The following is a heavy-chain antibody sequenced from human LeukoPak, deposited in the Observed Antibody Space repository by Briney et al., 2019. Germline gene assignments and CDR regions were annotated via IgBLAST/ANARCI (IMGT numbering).Heavy chain of an antibody. Sequence: GGSLRLSCAASGFTFSSYSMNWIRQAPGKGLEWVSSISSSSSYIYYADSVKGRFTISRDNAKNSLYLQMNSLRAEDTAVYYCARMGRGSSSWYGPFDYWGQGTLVTVSS. J-gene: IGHJ4*02. CDR3: ARMGRGSSSWYGPFDY. CDR1: GFTFSSYS. CDR2: ISSSSSYI. V-gene: IGHV3-21*01. D-gene: IGHD6-13*01.